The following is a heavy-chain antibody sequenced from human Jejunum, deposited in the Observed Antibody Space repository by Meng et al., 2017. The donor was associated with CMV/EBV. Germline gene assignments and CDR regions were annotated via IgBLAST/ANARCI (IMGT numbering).Heavy chain of an antibody. V-gene: IGHV3-30*06. CDR1: RYG. D-gene: IGHD3-10*01. CDR3: ATDRLDVSGDVWARNWFDL. Sequence: RYGMHWVRQAPGKGPEWVAIISKDGTKKFYTDSVKGRLTISRDNSKNTLYLTMDSLRPEDTAVYYCATDRLDVSGDVWARNWFDLWGQGTLVTVSS. CDR2: ISKDGTKK. J-gene: IGHJ5*02.